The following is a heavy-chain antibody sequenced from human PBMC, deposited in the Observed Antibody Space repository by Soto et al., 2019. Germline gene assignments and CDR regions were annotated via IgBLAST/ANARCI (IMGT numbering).Heavy chain of an antibody. CDR2: IYHSGST. J-gene: IGHJ6*02. D-gene: IGHD2-15*01. V-gene: IGHV4-4*02. Sequence: SETLSLTCAVSGGSISSSNWWSWVRQPPGKGLEWIGEIYHSGSTNYNPSLKSRVTISVDKSKNQFSLKLSSVTAADTAVYYCARGYGGTVYYYYGMDVWGQGTTVTVSS. CDR3: ARGYGGTVYYYYGMDV. CDR1: GGSISSSNW.